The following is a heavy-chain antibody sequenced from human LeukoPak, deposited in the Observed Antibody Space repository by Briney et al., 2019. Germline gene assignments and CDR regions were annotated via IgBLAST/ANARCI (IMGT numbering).Heavy chain of an antibody. D-gene: IGHD6-25*01. CDR1: GFTFSSYA. V-gene: IGHV3-48*01. CDR2: ISSRSSTI. CDR3: AKEFGWIEAAEPQSAFHV. Sequence: GGSLRLSCAASGFTFSSYAMSWVRQAPGKGLEWVSYISSRSSTIYYADSVRGRFTISRDNSKNMLYLQMNSLRAEDTAVYYCAKEFGWIEAAEPQSAFHVWGQGTMVTVSS. J-gene: IGHJ3*01.